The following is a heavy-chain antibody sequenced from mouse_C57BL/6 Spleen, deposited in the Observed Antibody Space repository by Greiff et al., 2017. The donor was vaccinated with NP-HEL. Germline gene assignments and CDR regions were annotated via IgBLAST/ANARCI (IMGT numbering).Heavy chain of an antibody. Sequence: QVQLKQPGAELVKPGASVKMSCKASGYTFTSYWITWVKQRPGQGLEWIGDIYPGSGSTNYNEKFKSKATLTVDTSSSTAYMQLSSLTSEDSAVYYCARGTPRYYGSSHWYFDVWGTGTTVTVSS. CDR1: GYTFTSYW. CDR2: IYPGSGST. J-gene: IGHJ1*03. V-gene: IGHV1-55*01. D-gene: IGHD1-1*01. CDR3: ARGTPRYYGSSHWYFDV.